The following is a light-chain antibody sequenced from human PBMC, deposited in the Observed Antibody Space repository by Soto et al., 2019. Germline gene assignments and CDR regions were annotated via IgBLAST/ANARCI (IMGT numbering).Light chain of an antibody. J-gene: IGKJ1*01. Sequence: EIVLTQSPGTLSLSPGERATLSCRASQSVSSDYLAWYQQKPGQAPRLLIYGASSRASGTPDRFSGSGSRTDFTLTISSLQSEDFAVYYCQQYNNWPWTFGQGTKVDI. CDR3: QQYNNWPWT. CDR1: QSVSSD. CDR2: GAS. V-gene: IGKV3D-15*01.